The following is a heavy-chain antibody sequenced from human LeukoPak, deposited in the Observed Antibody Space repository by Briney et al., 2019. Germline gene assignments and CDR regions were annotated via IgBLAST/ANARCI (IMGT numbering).Heavy chain of an antibody. V-gene: IGHV4-30-4*01. J-gene: IGHJ1*01. Sequence: SQILSLTCTVSGGSISSGDYYWSWIRQPPGKGLEWIGYIYYSGSTYYNPSLKSRVTISVDTSKNQFSLKLSSVTAADTAVYYCARSLYGDYGYFQHWGQGTLVTVSS. CDR3: ARSLYGDYGYFQH. CDR2: IYYSGST. CDR1: GGSISSGDYY. D-gene: IGHD4-17*01.